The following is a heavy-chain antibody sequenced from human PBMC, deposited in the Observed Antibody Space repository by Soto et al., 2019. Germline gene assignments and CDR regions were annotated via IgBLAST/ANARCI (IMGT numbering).Heavy chain of an antibody. V-gene: IGHV1-2*02. CDR2: INPKSGGT. CDR1: GYTFSGYY. CDR3: ARGVGAGGTPGTVRFAFDI. Sequence: QAQLVQSGAEVKKTGASVMVSCKASGYTFSGYYMHWVRQARGQGHEWMGWINPKSGGTKYAQKVQDRPTITRDTSNRTGNMGRNGRRPDDTAVYNWARGVGAGGTPGTVRFAFDIWGQGTMVTASS. D-gene: IGHD1-26*01. J-gene: IGHJ3*02.